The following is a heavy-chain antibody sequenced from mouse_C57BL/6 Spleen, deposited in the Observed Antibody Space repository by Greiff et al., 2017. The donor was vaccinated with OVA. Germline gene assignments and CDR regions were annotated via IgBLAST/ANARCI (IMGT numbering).Heavy chain of an antibody. CDR2: ISSGSSTI. Sequence: DVMLVESGGGLVKPGGSLKLSCAASGFTFSDYGMHWVRQAPEKGLEWVAYISSGSSTIYYADKVKGRFTISRDNAKNTLFLQMTSLRSEDTAMYYCARRDYDDWFAYWGQGTLVTVSA. CDR3: ARRDYDDWFAY. V-gene: IGHV5-17*01. J-gene: IGHJ3*01. D-gene: IGHD2-4*01. CDR1: GFTFSDYG.